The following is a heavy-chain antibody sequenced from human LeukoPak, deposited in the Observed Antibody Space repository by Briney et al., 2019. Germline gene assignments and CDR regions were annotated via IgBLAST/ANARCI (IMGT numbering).Heavy chain of an antibody. Sequence: GGSLRLSCAASGFTFSSYWMPWVRHAPGKGLVWVSRINSDGSSTSYADSVKGRFAISRDNAKNTLYLQMNSLRAEDTAVYYCARDLGSSHYDFWSGYGRAFDYWGQGTLVTVSS. CDR1: GFTFSSYW. CDR3: ARDLGSSHYDFWSGYGRAFDY. J-gene: IGHJ4*02. CDR2: INSDGSST. V-gene: IGHV3-74*01. D-gene: IGHD3-3*01.